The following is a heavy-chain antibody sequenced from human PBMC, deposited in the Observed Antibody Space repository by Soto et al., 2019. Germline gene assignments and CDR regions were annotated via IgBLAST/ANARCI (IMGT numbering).Heavy chain of an antibody. J-gene: IGHJ4*02. D-gene: IGHD3-16*01. CDR3: ARDPSNGISHVSYCDF. CDR2: LSGSSRAI. CDR1: GFTFSNFA. Sequence: EVQLVASGGGLVQPGGSRRLSCAASGFTFSNFAMNWVRRAPGKGPEWVSYLSGSSRAINYADSVKGRFIVSRDNAKNSLFLQMNSLRDEDTAVYYCARDPSNGISHVSYCDFWGQGTLVTVSS. V-gene: IGHV3-48*02.